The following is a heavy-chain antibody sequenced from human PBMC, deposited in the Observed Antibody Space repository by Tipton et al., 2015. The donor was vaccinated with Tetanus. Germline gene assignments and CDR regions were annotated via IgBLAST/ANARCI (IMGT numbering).Heavy chain of an antibody. Sequence: TLSLTCTVSGGSISSSSYYWGWIRQPPGKGLEWIGSIYYSGSTSYNPSLESRVTISADTPKNQFSLKLSSVTAADTAVYYCARQKRGYSYGAFDYWGQGTLVTVSS. CDR3: ARQKRGYSYGAFDY. CDR1: GGSISSSSYY. D-gene: IGHD5-18*01. V-gene: IGHV4-39*07. J-gene: IGHJ4*02. CDR2: IYYSGST.